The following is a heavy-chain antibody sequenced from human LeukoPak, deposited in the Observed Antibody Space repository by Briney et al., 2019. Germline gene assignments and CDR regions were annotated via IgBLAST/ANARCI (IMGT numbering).Heavy chain of an antibody. V-gene: IGHV1-2*02. CDR2: INPNDGDT. D-gene: IGHD2-2*01. CDR3: ARANFLYCSSSTCLFDY. CDR1: GYTFTDCY. Sequence: ASVKVSCKASGYTFTDCYMHWVRQAPGQGFEWMGWINPNDGDTNYAQKFQGRVTMTRDTSISTAHMEVSRLRFDDTAVYYCARANFLYCSSSTCLFDYWGQGTLVTVSS. J-gene: IGHJ4*02.